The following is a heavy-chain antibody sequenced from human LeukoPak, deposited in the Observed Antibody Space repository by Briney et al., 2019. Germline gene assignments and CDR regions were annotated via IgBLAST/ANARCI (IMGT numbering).Heavy chain of an antibody. D-gene: IGHD6-13*01. CDR1: GFTFSSYW. J-gene: IGHJ4*02. V-gene: IGHV3-7*01. Sequence: GGSLRLSCAASGFTFSSYWVSWVRQAPGKGLEWVANIKQDGSEKTYVDSVRGRFTISRDNAKNSLYLQVNSLRAEDTAVYYCARTLIAAADVFDYWGQGTLVTVSS. CDR3: ARTLIAAADVFDY. CDR2: IKQDGSEK.